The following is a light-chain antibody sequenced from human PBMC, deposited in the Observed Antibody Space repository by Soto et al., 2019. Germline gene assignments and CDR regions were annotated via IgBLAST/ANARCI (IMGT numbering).Light chain of an antibody. Sequence: DIQMTQSPSAMSASVGDRVTITCRASQGISKSLAWFQQSPGKVPRRLIYAASTLQSGVPSRFSGSGSGTDFTLIITSLQPEDFATYYCLQHTNYPYTFGQGTKLEIK. CDR1: QGISKS. CDR2: AAS. CDR3: LQHTNYPYT. J-gene: IGKJ2*01. V-gene: IGKV1-17*03.